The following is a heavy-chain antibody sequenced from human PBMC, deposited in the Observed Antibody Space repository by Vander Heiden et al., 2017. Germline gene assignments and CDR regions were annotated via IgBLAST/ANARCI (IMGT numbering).Heavy chain of an antibody. CDR3: TTLAIFQH. J-gene: IGHJ1*01. V-gene: IGHV3-15*01. CDR2: IKNKADGGTT. CDR1: GFNFTNAW. Sequence: EVQLVESGGGLVKPGGSLRLYCATSGFNFTNAWMSWVRHTPGKGLEWVGRIKNKADGGTTDYAPDVKGRFTVSRDDLKNMVYLQMNSLRTEDTAVYYCTTLAIFQHWGQGTLVTVSS.